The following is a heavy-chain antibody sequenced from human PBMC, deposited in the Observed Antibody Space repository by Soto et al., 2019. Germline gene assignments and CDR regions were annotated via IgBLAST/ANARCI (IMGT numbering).Heavy chain of an antibody. CDR1: GGTFTSYA. D-gene: IGHD3-3*01. V-gene: IGHV1-69*06. CDR2: IVPMFGTA. Sequence: SVKVSCKASGGTFTSYAISWVRQAPGQGLEWMGGIVPMFGTAAYAQKFQGRVTITADTSTTTAYMELSSLRSEDTAVYYCARSDTYDFWSGFPDWGQGTLVTVSS. CDR3: ARSDTYDFWSGFPD. J-gene: IGHJ4*02.